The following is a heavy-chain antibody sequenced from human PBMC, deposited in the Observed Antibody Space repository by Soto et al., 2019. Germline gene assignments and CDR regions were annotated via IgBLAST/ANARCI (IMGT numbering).Heavy chain of an antibody. D-gene: IGHD3-9*01. CDR3: AKGPYRDILTGWTCFDY. CDR2: ISGSGGST. CDR1: GFTFSSYA. V-gene: IGHV3-23*01. J-gene: IGHJ4*02. Sequence: GSLRLSCAASGFTFSSYAMSWVRQAPGKGLEWVSAISGSGGSTYYADSVKGRFTISRDNSKNTLCLQMNSLRAEDTAVYYCAKGPYRDILTGWTCFDYWGQGTLVTVSS.